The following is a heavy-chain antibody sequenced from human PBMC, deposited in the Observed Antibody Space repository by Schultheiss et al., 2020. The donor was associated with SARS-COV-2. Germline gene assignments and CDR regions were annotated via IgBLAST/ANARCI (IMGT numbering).Heavy chain of an antibody. Sequence: GESLKISCAASGFTFSSYAMHRVRQAPGKGLEWVAVISYDGSNKYYADSVKGRFTISRDNSKNTLYLQMNSLRAEDTAVYYCAKAGGLLHYYYYYYMDVWGKGTTVTVSS. CDR1: GFTFSSYA. J-gene: IGHJ6*03. CDR2: ISYDGSNK. D-gene: IGHD3-16*01. CDR3: AKAGGLLHYYYYYYMDV. V-gene: IGHV3-30*04.